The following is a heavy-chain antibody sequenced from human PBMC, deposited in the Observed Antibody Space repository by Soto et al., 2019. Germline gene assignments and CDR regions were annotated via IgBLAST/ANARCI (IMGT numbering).Heavy chain of an antibody. V-gene: IGHV3-11*05. CDR1: GFTFSDYY. CDR3: ARVLGNDEPGIAAAGLNWFDP. D-gene: IGHD6-13*01. CDR2: ISSSSSYT. Sequence: GGSLRLSCAASGFTFSDYYMSWIRQAPGKGLEWVSYISSSSSYTNYADSVKGRFTISRDNAKNSLYLQMNSLRAEDTAVYYCARVLGNDEPGIAAAGLNWFDPWGQGTLVTVSS. J-gene: IGHJ5*02.